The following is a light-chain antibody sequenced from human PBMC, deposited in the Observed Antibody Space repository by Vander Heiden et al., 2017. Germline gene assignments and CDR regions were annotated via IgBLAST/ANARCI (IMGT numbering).Light chain of an antibody. CDR2: DAS. J-gene: IGKJ5*01. CDR3: QQYSKGPPIT. Sequence: EILMTQSPATLSVSPGERATLSCRASQSVSSNLAWYRQRPGQAPRLLIYDASTRATGIPARFSGSGSGTEFTLTISSLQSEDFAVYYCQQYSKGPPITFGQGTRLEIK. CDR1: QSVSSN. V-gene: IGKV3-15*01.